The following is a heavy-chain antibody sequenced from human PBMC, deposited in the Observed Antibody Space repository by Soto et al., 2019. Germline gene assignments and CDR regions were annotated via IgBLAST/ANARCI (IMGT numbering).Heavy chain of an antibody. V-gene: IGHV4-59*08. CDR3: ARQSTNWDNWFDP. Sequence: QVQLQESGPGLVKPSETLSLTCTVSGGSISSYYWSWIRQPPGKGLEWIGYIYYSGSTNYNPSLKSRVTISVDTSKNQFSLKLSSVTAADTALYYCARQSTNWDNWFDPWGQGTLVTVSS. CDR2: IYYSGST. CDR1: GGSISSYY. J-gene: IGHJ5*02. D-gene: IGHD7-27*01.